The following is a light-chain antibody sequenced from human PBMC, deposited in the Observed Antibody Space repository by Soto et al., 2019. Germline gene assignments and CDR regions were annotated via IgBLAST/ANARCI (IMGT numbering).Light chain of an antibody. CDR1: QSVSSY. Sequence: EIVLTQSPATLSLSPGERATLSCRASQSVSSYLAWYQQKPGQAPRLLIYDASNRATGIPARFSGSGSGTDFTFTISSLEPEDFAVYYCQQRSNWPPITFGQGTRLEIK. CDR2: DAS. V-gene: IGKV3-11*01. J-gene: IGKJ5*01. CDR3: QQRSNWPPIT.